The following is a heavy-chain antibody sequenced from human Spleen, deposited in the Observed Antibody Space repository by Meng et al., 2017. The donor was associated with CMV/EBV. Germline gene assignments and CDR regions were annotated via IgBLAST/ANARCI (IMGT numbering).Heavy chain of an antibody. V-gene: IGHV1-2*02. J-gene: IGHJ5*02. CDR2: INPNSGGT. CDR1: GYTFTGYY. CDR3: ARSGDSSSKAVGWFDP. D-gene: IGHD6-6*01. Sequence: QVRLVQAGAEVKKPGASVKVSCKASGYTFTGYYMHWVRQAPGQGLEWMGWINPNSGGTNYAQKFQGRVTMTRDTSISTAYMELSRLRSDDTAVYYCARSGDSSSKAVGWFDPWGQGTLVTVSS.